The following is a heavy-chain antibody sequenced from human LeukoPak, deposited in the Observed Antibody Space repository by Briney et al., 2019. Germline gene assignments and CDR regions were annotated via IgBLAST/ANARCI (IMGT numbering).Heavy chain of an antibody. J-gene: IGHJ1*01. V-gene: IGHV3-53*01. Sequence: GGSLRLSCAASGFTVSSNYMSWVRQAPGKGLEWVSVIYSGGSTYYADSVKGRFTISRDNSKNTLYLQMNSLRAEDTAVYYCAKELYSSSWYLDFQHWGQGTLVTVSS. CDR2: IYSGGST. CDR1: GFTVSSNY. D-gene: IGHD6-13*01. CDR3: AKELYSSSWYLDFQH.